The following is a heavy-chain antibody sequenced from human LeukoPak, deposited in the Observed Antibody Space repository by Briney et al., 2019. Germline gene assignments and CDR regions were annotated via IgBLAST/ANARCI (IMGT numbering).Heavy chain of an antibody. J-gene: IGHJ6*02. CDR1: GGSISSYY. V-gene: IGHV4-59*01. CDR2: IYYSGST. CDR3: AGSYAFYYYGMDV. Sequence: PSETLSLTCTVSGGSISSYYWSWIRQPPGKGLEWIGYIYYSGSTNYNPSLKSRVTISVDTSKNQFSLKLSSVTAADTAVYYCAGSYAFYYYGMDVWGQGTTVTVSS. D-gene: IGHD2-2*01.